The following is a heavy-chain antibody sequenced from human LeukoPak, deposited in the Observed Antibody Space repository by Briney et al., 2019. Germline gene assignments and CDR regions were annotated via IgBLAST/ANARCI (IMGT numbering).Heavy chain of an antibody. V-gene: IGHV4-39*07. Sequence: PSETLSLTCSVSGDSISNTNYYWAWIRQPPGKGLEWIGSIYHSGSTYYYPSLKSRVTLSIDTSKNQFSLKVTSVTAADTAVYYCAREWQYQFDYWGQGTLVTVSS. J-gene: IGHJ4*02. D-gene: IGHD4-11*01. CDR3: AREWQYQFDY. CDR2: IYHSGST. CDR1: GDSISNTNYY.